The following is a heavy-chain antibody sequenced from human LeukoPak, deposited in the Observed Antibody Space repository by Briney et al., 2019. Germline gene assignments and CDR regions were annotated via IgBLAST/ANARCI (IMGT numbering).Heavy chain of an antibody. D-gene: IGHD3-22*01. CDR3: ATTPYYYDSSGYAFDY. J-gene: IGHJ4*02. CDR1: GYTFTGYY. CDR2: INPNSGGT. Sequence: ASVKVSCKASGYTFTGYYMHWVRQAPGQGLEWMGWINPNSGGTNYAQKFQGRVTMTRDTSISTAYMELSRLRSDDTDVYYCATTPYYYDSSGYAFDYWGQGTLVTVSS. V-gene: IGHV1-2*02.